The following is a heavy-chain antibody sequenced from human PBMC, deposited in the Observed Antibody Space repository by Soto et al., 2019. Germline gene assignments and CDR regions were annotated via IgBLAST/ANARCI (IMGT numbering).Heavy chain of an antibody. CDR1: GFTFSNYR. D-gene: IGHD6-6*01. CDR2: ISGSGKDT. J-gene: IGHJ6*02. CDR3: ARVHLVRTSSYYCGMDV. V-gene: IGHV3-21*06. Sequence: GGSLILSCATSGFTFSNYRMNWVREAPGKGLEWVASISGSGKDTFYRDSVKGRFTISRDNAESSLVLQMNSLTVDDTAVYHCARVHLVRTSSYYCGMDVWGPGTTVTVSS.